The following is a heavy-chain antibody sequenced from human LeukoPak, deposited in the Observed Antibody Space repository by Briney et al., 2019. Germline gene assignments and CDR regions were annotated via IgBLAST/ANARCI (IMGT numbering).Heavy chain of an antibody. Sequence: GGSLRLSCAASGFTFSSSAMSWVRQAPGKGLEWVSSISGSGGSTYYADSVKGRFTISRDNSKSTLYLQMNSLRAEDTAVYYCAKCSGGSCYDAFDIWGQGTMVTVSS. CDR3: AKCSGGSCYDAFDI. V-gene: IGHV3-23*01. CDR2: ISGSGGST. J-gene: IGHJ3*02. CDR1: GFTFSSSA. D-gene: IGHD2-15*01.